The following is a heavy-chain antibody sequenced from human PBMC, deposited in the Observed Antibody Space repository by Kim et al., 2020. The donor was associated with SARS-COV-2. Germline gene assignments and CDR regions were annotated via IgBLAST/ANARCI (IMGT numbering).Heavy chain of an antibody. J-gene: IGHJ6*02. V-gene: IGHV5-10-1*01. CDR2: IDPSDSYT. CDR3: ARHRSATIFLDALDV. D-gene: IGHD3-3*01. CDR1: GYTFTKYW. Sequence: GESLKISCKASGYTFTKYWITWVRQVPGKGLECVGRIDPSDSYTNYSPSFEVHVAISVDKSRHTAHLRWSSLRASDTAIYFCARHRSATIFLDALDVWG.